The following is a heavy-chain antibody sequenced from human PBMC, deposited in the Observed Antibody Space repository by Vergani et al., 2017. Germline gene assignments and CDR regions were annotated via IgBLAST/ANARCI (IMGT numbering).Heavy chain of an antibody. Sequence: QVQLVQSGAEVKKPGASVKVSCKASGYTFTGYYMHWVRQAPGQGLEWMGWINPNSGGTNYAQKFQGRVTMIRDTSISTAYMELSRLRSDDTAVYYCARARDSSGYYWSYYYYGMDVWGQGTTVTVSS. CDR2: INPNSGGT. CDR1: GYTFTGYY. J-gene: IGHJ6*02. D-gene: IGHD3-22*01. CDR3: ARARDSSGYYWSYYYYGMDV. V-gene: IGHV1-2*02.